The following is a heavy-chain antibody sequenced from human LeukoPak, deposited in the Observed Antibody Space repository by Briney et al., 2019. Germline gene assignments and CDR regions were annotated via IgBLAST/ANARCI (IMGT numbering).Heavy chain of an antibody. V-gene: IGHV3-15*01. D-gene: IGHD3-3*01. CDR1: GFIFSNVY. CDR2: IKSNTDGGTT. J-gene: IGHJ4*02. Sequence: GGSLRLSCVASGFIFSNVYMSWVRQAPGKGLEWVGRIKSNTDGGTTDYAAPVKGRFTISRDDSKNTLYLQMNRLKTEDTGVYYCTIDYRYNDYWGQGTLVTVST. CDR3: TIDYRYNDY.